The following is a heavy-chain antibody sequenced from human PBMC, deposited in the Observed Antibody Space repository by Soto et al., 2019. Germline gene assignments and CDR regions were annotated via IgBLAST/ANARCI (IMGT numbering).Heavy chain of an antibody. V-gene: IGHV4-61*01. Sequence: SETLSLTCSVSVGSFSNKTYYWSWIRQPPGKRLEWIGYVYYSGTTNYNPSLKSRVTISVDTSKNQFSLKLSSVTAADTAVYYCATILGYYGSGSYPSGYYFDYWGQGTLVTVSS. J-gene: IGHJ4*02. D-gene: IGHD3-10*01. CDR3: ATILGYYGSGSYPSGYYFDY. CDR1: VGSFSNKTYY. CDR2: VYYSGTT.